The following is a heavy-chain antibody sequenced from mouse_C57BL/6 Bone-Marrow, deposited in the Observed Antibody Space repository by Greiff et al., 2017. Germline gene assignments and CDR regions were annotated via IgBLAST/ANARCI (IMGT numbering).Heavy chain of an antibody. CDR2: IDPSDSYT. Sequence: QVQLQQPGAELVMPGASVKLSCKASGYTFTSYWMHWVKQRPGQGLEWIGEIDPSDSYTNYNQQFKGKSTLTVDKSSSTAYMQLSILTSEDSAVYYCAREEILLWSYFDYWGQGTTLTVSS. V-gene: IGHV1-69*01. CDR3: AREEILLWSYFDY. D-gene: IGHD2-1*01. CDR1: GYTFTSYW. J-gene: IGHJ2*01.